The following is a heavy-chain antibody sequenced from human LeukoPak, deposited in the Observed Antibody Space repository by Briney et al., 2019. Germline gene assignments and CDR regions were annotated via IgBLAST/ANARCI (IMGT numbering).Heavy chain of an antibody. Sequence: ASVNVSYKPSGYTFTSYPMNWVRQAPGQGLEWMGWISAYNGNTNYAQKFQGRVTITADKSTSTAYMELSSLRSEDTAVYYCARVPRGSGSYYIYYYYYYMDVWGKGTTVTVSS. CDR1: GYTFTSYP. D-gene: IGHD3-10*01. CDR3: ARVPRGSGSYYIYYYYYYMDV. J-gene: IGHJ6*03. V-gene: IGHV1-18*01. CDR2: ISAYNGNT.